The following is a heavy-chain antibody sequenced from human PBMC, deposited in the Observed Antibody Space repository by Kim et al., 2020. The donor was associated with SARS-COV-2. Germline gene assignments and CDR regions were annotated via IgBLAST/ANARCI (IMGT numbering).Heavy chain of an antibody. V-gene: IGHV1-18*04. Sequence: ASVKVSCKASGYTFTSYGISWVRQAPGQGLEWMGWISAYNGNTNYAQKLQGRVTMTTDTSTSTAYMELRSLRSDDTAVYYCARDPQGQLGIDYYGMDVWGQGTTVTVSS. D-gene: IGHD7-27*01. CDR1: GYTFTSYG. CDR2: ISAYNGNT. J-gene: IGHJ6*02. CDR3: ARDPQGQLGIDYYGMDV.